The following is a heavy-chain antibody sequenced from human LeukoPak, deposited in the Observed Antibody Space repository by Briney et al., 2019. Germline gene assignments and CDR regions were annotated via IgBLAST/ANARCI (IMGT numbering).Heavy chain of an antibody. V-gene: IGHV3-23*01. CDR2: ISGGGSTT. CDR3: AKVSPDFWSGYTINYFDY. D-gene: IGHD3-3*01. J-gene: IGHJ4*02. Sequence: GGSLRLSCAASGFTFSNYAMTWVRQAPGKGLEWVSTISGGGSTTYYADSVKGRFTISRDNTKNTLHLQMNSLRAEDTAVYYCAKVSPDFWSGYTINYFDYWGQGALVTVSS. CDR1: GFTFSNYA.